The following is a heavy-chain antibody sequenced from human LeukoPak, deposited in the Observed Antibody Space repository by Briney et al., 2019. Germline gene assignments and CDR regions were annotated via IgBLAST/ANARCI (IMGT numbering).Heavy chain of an antibody. CDR1: GFTFSDYY. CDR2: IYSGGST. CDR3: ARGLGWWFDP. D-gene: IGHD3/OR15-3a*01. Sequence: GGSLRLSCAASGFTFSDYYMSWIRQAPGKGLEWVSVIYSGGSTYYADSVKGRFTISRDNSKNTLYLQMNSLRAEDTAVYYCARGLGWWFDPWGQGTLVTVSS. V-gene: IGHV3-66*02. J-gene: IGHJ5*02.